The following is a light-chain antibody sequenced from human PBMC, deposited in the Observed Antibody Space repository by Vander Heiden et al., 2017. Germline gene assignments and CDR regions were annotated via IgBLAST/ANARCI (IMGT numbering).Light chain of an antibody. CDR3: QQDYSTLL. Sequence: DIVMTQSPASLAVSLGESATINCTCSHSVLYSSNYKHNLAWYQQKPGQPPKLLIYWASTRESGVPDRISGSGSGTDFTLTSSSLQDEDVAVYYCQQDYSTLLFGGGTKVEIK. CDR2: WAS. J-gene: IGKJ4*02. CDR1: HSVLYSSNYKHN. V-gene: IGKV4-1*01.